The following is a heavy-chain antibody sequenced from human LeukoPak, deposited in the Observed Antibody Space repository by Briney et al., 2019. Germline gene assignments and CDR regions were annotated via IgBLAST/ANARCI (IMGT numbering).Heavy chain of an antibody. CDR1: GGSISSYH. J-gene: IGHJ4*02. D-gene: IGHD6-13*01. CDR2: MYYSGST. V-gene: IGHV4-59*01. Sequence: PSETLSLTCTVSGGSISSYHWSWIRQPPGKGLEWIGYMYYSGSTNYNPSLKSRVTISVDTSKNQFSLKLSSVTAADTAVYYCARAKAAGLSFDYWGQGTLVTVSS. CDR3: ARAKAAGLSFDY.